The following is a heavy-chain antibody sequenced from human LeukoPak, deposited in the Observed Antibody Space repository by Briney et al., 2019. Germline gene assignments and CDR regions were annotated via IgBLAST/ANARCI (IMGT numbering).Heavy chain of an antibody. J-gene: IGHJ3*02. V-gene: IGHV4-4*07. CDR2: MYSSGSS. D-gene: IGHD2-8*01. CDR3: ARVLCVSNGICYAFDI. Sequence: SETLSLTCTVSGTFISPYHWSWFRQSAGQGLESIGLMYSSGSSNYSPSLKSRLTISPDNSKNQFSLRLSSVTAADTAVYYCARVLCVSNGICYAFDIWGQGTTVIVSS. CDR1: GTFISPYH.